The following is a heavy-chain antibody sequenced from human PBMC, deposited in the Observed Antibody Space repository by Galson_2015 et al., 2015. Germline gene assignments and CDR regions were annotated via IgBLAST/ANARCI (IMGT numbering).Heavy chain of an antibody. CDR3: ARDLAGIAAYYHGMDV. V-gene: IGHV3-11*01. CDR1: GFTFSDYY. CDR2: ISSSGGTK. Sequence: SLRLSCAVSGFTFSDYYMSWIRQAPGKGVEWVSYISSSGGTKYYADSVKGRFTISRDNAENSLYLQMNSLRAEDTAVYYCARDLAGIAAYYHGMDVWGQGTTVTVS. D-gene: IGHD6-13*01. J-gene: IGHJ6*02.